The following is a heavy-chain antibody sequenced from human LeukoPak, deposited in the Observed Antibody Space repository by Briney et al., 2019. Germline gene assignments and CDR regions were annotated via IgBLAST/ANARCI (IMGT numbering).Heavy chain of an antibody. J-gene: IGHJ5*02. V-gene: IGHV3-30*01. Sequence: GGSLRLSCVASGFTFSSYAIHWVRRPPGKGLGWVAVMSTDGSLQYYANSVKGRFTISRDNYKSTLFLQMNSLSAADTAVYYCGRQVAPGQWLVNLWGQGTLVTVSS. CDR1: GFTFSSYA. CDR2: MSTDGSLQ. D-gene: IGHD6-19*01. CDR3: GRQVAPGQWLVNL.